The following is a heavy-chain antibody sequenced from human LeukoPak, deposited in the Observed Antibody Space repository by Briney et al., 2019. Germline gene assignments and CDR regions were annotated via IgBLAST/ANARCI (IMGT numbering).Heavy chain of an antibody. CDR2: IYYSGST. CDR1: GGSISRGDYY. J-gene: IGHJ4*02. V-gene: IGHV4-30-4*01. Sequence: SQTLSLTCTVSGGSISRGDYYWSWIRQPPGKGLEWIGYIYYSGSTYYKPSLKRRVTISVDTSKTQFSLKLTSVTAADTAVYYCARDRKGLCDYWGQGTLVTVSS. CDR3: ARDRKGLCDY.